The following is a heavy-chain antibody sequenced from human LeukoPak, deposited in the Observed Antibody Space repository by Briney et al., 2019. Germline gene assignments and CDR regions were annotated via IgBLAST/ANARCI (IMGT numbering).Heavy chain of an antibody. J-gene: IGHJ6*02. CDR1: GFTFDDYA. Sequence: GGSLRLSCAASGFTFDDYAMHWVRQAPGKGLEWVSLISGDGGSTYYADSVKGRFTIPRDNSKNSLYLQMNSLRTEDTALYYCAKDMGYCSSTSCYAYYYYGMDVWGQGTTVTVSS. CDR2: ISGDGGST. CDR3: AKDMGYCSSTSCYAYYYYGMDV. D-gene: IGHD2-2*01. V-gene: IGHV3-43*02.